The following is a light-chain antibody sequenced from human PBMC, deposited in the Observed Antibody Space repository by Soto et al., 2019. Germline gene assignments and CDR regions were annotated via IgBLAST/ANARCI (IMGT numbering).Light chain of an antibody. CDR2: GAS. CDR3: QHYDDSPCT. J-gene: IGKJ5*01. V-gene: IGKV3-20*01. CDR1: QSVVTSY. Sequence: VLTQSPGTLSLSPGEGATPSCRASQSVVTSYLAWYQQKSGQAPRLLIYGASYRATGIPDRFSGSGSGTDFTLSIRRLEPEDFAVYYCQHYDDSPCTFGQGTQLDIK.